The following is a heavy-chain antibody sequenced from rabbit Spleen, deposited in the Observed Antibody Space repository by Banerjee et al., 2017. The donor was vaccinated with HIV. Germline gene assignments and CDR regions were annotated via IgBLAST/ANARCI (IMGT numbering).Heavy chain of an antibody. CDR3: VRDQAGDADYGPYYLNL. Sequence: QEQLVESGGGLVQPGGSLKLSCKASGLDFSRYGVNWVRQAPGKGLEWIGYIDPLFINTYYASWVNGRFTISRDDAQNTLYLQLNSLTAADTATYFCVRDQAGDADYGPYYLNLWGPGTLVTVS. CDR2: IDPLFINT. J-gene: IGHJ4*01. D-gene: IGHD2-1*01. CDR1: GLDFSRYG. V-gene: IGHV1S47*01.